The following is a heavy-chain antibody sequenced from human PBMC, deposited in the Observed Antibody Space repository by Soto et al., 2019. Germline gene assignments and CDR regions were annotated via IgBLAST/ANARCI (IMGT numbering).Heavy chain of an antibody. V-gene: IGHV3-21*01. CDR3: ARRYYGSGSDAFDI. J-gene: IGHJ3*02. CDR1: GFTFSSYS. Sequence: EVQLVESGGGLVKPGGSLRLSCAASGFTFSSYSMNWVRKAPGKGLEWVSSISSSSSYIYYADSVKGRFTISRDNAKNSLYLQMNRLRAEDTAVYYCARRYYGSGSDAFDICGQGKMVTVSS. D-gene: IGHD3-10*01. CDR2: ISSSSSYI.